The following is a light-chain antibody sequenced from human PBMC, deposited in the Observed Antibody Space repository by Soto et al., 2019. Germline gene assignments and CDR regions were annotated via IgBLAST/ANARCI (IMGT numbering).Light chain of an antibody. Sequence: QSALTQPPSASGSPGQSVTISCTGASSDVGGYNYVSWYQQLPGTAPKLLIYDNNKRPSGIPDRFSGSKSGTSATLGITGLQTGDEADYYCGTWDSSLSAYVFGTGTKLTVL. V-gene: IGLV1-51*01. J-gene: IGLJ1*01. CDR1: SSDVGGYNY. CDR2: DNN. CDR3: GTWDSSLSAYV.